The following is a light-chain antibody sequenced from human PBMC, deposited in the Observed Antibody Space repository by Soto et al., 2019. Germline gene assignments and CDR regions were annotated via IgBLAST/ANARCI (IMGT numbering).Light chain of an antibody. CDR2: EAS. CDR1: SSDFGSHNL. Sequence: QSVLTQPASVSGSPGQSITISCTGTSSDFGSHNLVSWYQQYPGKAPKLMIYEASKRPSGVSGRFSGSKSGNTASLTISGLQAEDEADYYCCSYAGSSTSPYVFGTGTKVTVL. J-gene: IGLJ1*01. CDR3: CSYAGSSTSPYV. V-gene: IGLV2-23*01.